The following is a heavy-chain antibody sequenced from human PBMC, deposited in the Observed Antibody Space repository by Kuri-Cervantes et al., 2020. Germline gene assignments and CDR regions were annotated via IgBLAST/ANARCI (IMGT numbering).Heavy chain of an antibody. J-gene: IGHJ4*02. Sequence: SQTLSLTCAVYGASFSPYYWNWIRQPPGKGLEWIGEINHSGGTNYNPSLKSRVTISVDTSKNQFSLKLSPVTAADTAVYYCAREVRGVISQIDYWGQGTLVTVSS. D-gene: IGHD3-10*01. V-gene: IGHV4-34*01. CDR1: GASFSPYY. CDR3: AREVRGVISQIDY. CDR2: INHSGGT.